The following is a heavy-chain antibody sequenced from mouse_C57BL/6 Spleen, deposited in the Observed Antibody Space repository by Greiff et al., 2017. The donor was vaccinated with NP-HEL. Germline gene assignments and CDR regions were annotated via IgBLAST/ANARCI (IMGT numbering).Heavy chain of an antibody. Sequence: EVQLQQSGTVLARPGASVKLSCKTSGYTFTSYWMHWVKQRPGQGLEWIGAIYPGNSDTSYNQKFKGKAKLTADTSASTAYMQLSSLTNEDSAVYYCTGRGEDGYYALDYWGQGTSVTVSS. V-gene: IGHV1-5*01. CDR3: TGRGEDGYYALDY. D-gene: IGHD2-3*01. CDR2: IYPGNSDT. J-gene: IGHJ4*01. CDR1: GYTFTSYW.